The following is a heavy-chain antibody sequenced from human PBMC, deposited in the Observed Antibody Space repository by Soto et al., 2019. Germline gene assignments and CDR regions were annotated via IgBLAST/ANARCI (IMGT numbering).Heavy chain of an antibody. CDR2: ISDSGRNT. D-gene: IGHD2-15*01. V-gene: IGHV3-23*01. CDR1: GFTFSSYA. Sequence: QPGGSLRLSCAASGFTFSSYAMSWVRQAPGKGLEWVSSISDSGRNTYYADSVKGRFTISRDNSKNTQYLQMNSLRAEDTAVYYSAKAGYCSGGTCYLDWYFDLWGRGTLVTVSS. J-gene: IGHJ2*01. CDR3: AKAGYCSGGTCYLDWYFDL.